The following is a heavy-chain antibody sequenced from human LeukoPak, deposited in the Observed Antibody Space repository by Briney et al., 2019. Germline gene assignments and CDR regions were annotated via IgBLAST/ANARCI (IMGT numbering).Heavy chain of an antibody. V-gene: IGHV3-30*04. CDR1: GFTFSSYA. CDR2: ISYDGSNK. Sequence: PGRSLRLSCAASGFTFSSYAMHWVRQAPGKGLEWVAVISYDGSNKNSADSVKGRFTISRDNSKNTLYLQMNSLRAEDTAVYYCARDGYYYDTSGYYEFYYYMDVWGKGTTVTVSS. CDR3: ARDGYYYDTSGYYEFYYYMDV. J-gene: IGHJ6*03. D-gene: IGHD3-22*01.